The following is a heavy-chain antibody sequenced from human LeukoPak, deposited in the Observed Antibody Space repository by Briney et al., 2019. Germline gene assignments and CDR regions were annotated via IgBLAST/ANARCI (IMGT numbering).Heavy chain of an antibody. D-gene: IGHD2-21*02. Sequence: GGSLRLSCAASGFTFSSYAMSWVRQAPGKGLEWVSAISGSGGSRYYADSVKGRFTISRDNSKNTLYLQMNSLRAEDTAVYYCAKTVPRYCGGDCYPSVNWFDPWGQGTLVTVSS. J-gene: IGHJ5*02. CDR1: GFTFSSYA. CDR2: ISGSGGSR. V-gene: IGHV3-23*01. CDR3: AKTVPRYCGGDCYPSVNWFDP.